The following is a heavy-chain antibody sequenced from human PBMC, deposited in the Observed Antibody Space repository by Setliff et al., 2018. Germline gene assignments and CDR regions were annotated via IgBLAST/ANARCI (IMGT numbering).Heavy chain of an antibody. CDR2: IYSSGNT. CDR3: ARDPSSVAARPGY. CDR1: GGSISSMSYY. J-gene: IGHJ4*02. V-gene: IGHV4-39*07. Sequence: SETLSLTCTVSGGSISSMSYYWGWIRQPPGKGLEWIGSIYSSGNTYYNPSLKRRVTISVDTTKNQFSLQLNSVTAADTAVYYCARDPSSVAARPGYWGQGTLVTVS. D-gene: IGHD6-6*01.